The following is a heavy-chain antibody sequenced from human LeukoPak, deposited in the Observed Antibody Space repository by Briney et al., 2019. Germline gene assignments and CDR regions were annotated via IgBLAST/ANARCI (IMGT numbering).Heavy chain of an antibody. CDR2: FDPEDGET. CDR3: ATLSSGYYPDAFDI. D-gene: IGHD3-22*01. CDR1: GYTLTELS. V-gene: IGHV1-24*01. Sequence: ASVKVSCKVSGYTLTELSMHWVRQAPGKGLEWMGGFDPEDGETIYAQKFQGRVTMIEDTSTDTAYMELSSLRSEDTAVYYCATLSSGYYPDAFDIWGQGTMVTVSS. J-gene: IGHJ3*02.